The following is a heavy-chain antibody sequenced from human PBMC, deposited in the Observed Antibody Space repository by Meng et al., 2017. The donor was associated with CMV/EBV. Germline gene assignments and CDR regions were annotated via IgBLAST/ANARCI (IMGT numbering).Heavy chain of an antibody. V-gene: IGHV4-31*03. D-gene: IGHD3-3*01. CDR3: ARYKFGYYYGMDV. CDR1: GGSISSGGYY. J-gene: IGHJ6*02. CDR2: IYYSGST. Sequence: SETLSLTCTVSGGSISSGGYYWSWIRQHPGKGLEWIGYIYYSGSTYYNPSLKSRVTISVDTSKNQFSLKLSSVTAADTAVYYCARYKFGYYYGMDVWGQGTTVTVSS.